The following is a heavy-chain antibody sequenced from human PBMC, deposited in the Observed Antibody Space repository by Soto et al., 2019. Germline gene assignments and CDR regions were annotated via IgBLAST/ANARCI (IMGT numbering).Heavy chain of an antibody. D-gene: IGHD2-15*01. CDR2: ISSSGSTI. J-gene: IGHJ6*03. Sequence: GSLRLSCAASGFTFSDYYMSWIRKAPGKGLEWVSYISSSGSTIYYADSVKGRFTISRDNAKNSLYLQMNSLRAEDTAVYYCARGAQSYCSGGSCYVPYYYYMDVWGKGTTVTVSS. CDR1: GFTFSDYY. CDR3: ARGAQSYCSGGSCYVPYYYYMDV. V-gene: IGHV3-11*01.